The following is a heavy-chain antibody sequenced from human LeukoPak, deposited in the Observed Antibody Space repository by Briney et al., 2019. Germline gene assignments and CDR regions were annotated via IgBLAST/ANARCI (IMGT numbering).Heavy chain of an antibody. CDR1: GYAFTSYG. J-gene: IGHJ5*02. CDR2: ISAYNGNT. V-gene: IGHV1-18*01. Sequence: ASVKVSCKASGYAFTSYGISWVRQAPGQGLEWMGWISAYNGNTNYAQKLQGRVTMTTDTSTSTAYMELRSLRSDDTAVYYCARSYGSGGYTWFDPWGQGTLVTVSS. CDR3: ARSYGSGGYTWFDP. D-gene: IGHD3-10*01.